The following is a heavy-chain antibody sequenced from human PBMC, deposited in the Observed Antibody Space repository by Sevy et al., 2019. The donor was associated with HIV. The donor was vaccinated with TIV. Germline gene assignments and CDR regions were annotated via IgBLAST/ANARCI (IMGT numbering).Heavy chain of an antibody. D-gene: IGHD3-10*01. CDR2: ISGDNGNT. Sequence: ASVKVSCKASGYTFISYGSSWVRQAPGQGLEWMGWISGDNGNTISAQNLQGRVTMSTETSTSTAYMELRSLRSDDTAVYYCARDSMPTVQGIIITTDYYGMDLWGQGTTVTVSS. J-gene: IGHJ6*02. CDR1: GYTFISYG. V-gene: IGHV1-18*01. CDR3: ARDSMPTVQGIIITTDYYGMDL.